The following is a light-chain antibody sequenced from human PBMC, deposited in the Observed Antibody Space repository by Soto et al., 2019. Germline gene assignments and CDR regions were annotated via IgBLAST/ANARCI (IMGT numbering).Light chain of an antibody. CDR2: AAS. Sequence: DIQMTQSPSSLSASVGDRVTITCRASQSISSYLNWYQQKPAKAPKLLIYAASSLQSGVPSRFSGSGSGTDFTLTISSLQPEDFAPYYCQQSYSTPPSFGAGTKVDIK. J-gene: IGKJ3*01. V-gene: IGKV1-39*01. CDR1: QSISSY. CDR3: QQSYSTPPS.